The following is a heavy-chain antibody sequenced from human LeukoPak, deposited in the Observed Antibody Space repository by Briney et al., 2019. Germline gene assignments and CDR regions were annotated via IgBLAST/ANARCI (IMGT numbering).Heavy chain of an antibody. CDR2: IWYDGSNK. D-gene: IGHD5-18*01. J-gene: IGHJ6*02. Sequence: HPGGSLRLSCAASGFTFSSYGMHWVRRAPGKGLEWVAVIWYDGSNKYYADSVKGRFTISRDNSKNTLYLQMNSLRAEDTAPYYCVGDPIPDTAYYYGMYVWGQGTTVIISS. CDR1: GFTFSSYG. CDR3: VGDPIPDTAYYYGMYV. V-gene: IGHV3-33*01.